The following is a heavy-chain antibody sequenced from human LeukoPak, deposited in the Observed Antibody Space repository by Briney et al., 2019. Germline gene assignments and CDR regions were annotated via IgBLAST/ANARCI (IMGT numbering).Heavy chain of an antibody. CDR1: GFTFSSYG. J-gene: IGHJ4*02. CDR2: IRYDGSNE. V-gene: IGHV3-30*02. CDR3: ARSSLGDY. D-gene: IGHD7-27*01. Sequence: PGGSRRLSCAPSGFTFSSYGMHWVRQAPRKGVEWVAFIRYDGSNEYYANSVKGRFTISRDKSKNTSYLQMNSPRVEDTAVYYCARSSLGDYWGQGTLVTVSS.